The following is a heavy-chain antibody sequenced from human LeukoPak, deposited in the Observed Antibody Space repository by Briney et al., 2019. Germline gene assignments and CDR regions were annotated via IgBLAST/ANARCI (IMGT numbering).Heavy chain of an antibody. CDR3: ARDLQNLFRYYFDY. CDR1: GVTFSSYA. J-gene: IGHJ4*02. V-gene: IGHV3-23*01. CDR2: ISGTGGRT. D-gene: IGHD1-7*01. Sequence: PGGSLRLSCAASGVTFSSYAMSWVRQAPGKGLEWVSAISGTGGRTYFADSVKGRFTISRDNSKNTLYLQMNSLRAEDTAVYYCARDLQNLFRYYFDYWGQGTLVTVSS.